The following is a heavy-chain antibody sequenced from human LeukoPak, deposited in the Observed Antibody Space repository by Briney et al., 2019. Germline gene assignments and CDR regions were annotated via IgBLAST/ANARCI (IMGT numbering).Heavy chain of an antibody. D-gene: IGHD6-19*01. J-gene: IGHJ4*02. Sequence: SETPSLTCAVYGGSFSGYYWSWIRQPPGKGLEWIGEINHSGSTNYNPSLKSRVTISVDTSKNQFSLKLSSVTAADTAVYYCAGEHSGGFRFDYWGQGTLVTVSS. CDR1: GGSFSGYY. V-gene: IGHV4-34*01. CDR2: INHSGST. CDR3: AGEHSGGFRFDY.